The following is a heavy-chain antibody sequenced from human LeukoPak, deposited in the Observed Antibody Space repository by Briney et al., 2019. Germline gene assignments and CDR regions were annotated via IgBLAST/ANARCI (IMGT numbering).Heavy chain of an antibody. CDR1: GFTFSNYW. CDR3: ARGSHAFDM. CDR2: VNRDGSST. D-gene: IGHD3-10*01. Sequence: GGSLRLSCAASGFTFSNYWMHWVRQTPGKGLVWVSRVNRDGSSTNYADSVKGRFTISRDNAKNTLSLQMNSLRAEDTAVYYCARGSHAFDMWGQGTMVTVSS. J-gene: IGHJ3*02. V-gene: IGHV3-74*01.